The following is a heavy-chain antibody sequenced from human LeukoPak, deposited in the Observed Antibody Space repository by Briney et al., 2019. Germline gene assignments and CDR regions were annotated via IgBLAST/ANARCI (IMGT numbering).Heavy chain of an antibody. V-gene: IGHV3-74*01. CDR3: IRDFRSADL. J-gene: IGHJ5*02. CDR1: GFTFGNYW. CDR2: IYVDGRTT. Sequence: GVSLRLSCVASGFTFGNYWMHWVRQPPGKGLVWVSRIYVDGRTTNYADSVKGRFTISRDNAKNTVYLEMNSLSVEDTATYYCIRDFRSADLWGQGTLVTVTS.